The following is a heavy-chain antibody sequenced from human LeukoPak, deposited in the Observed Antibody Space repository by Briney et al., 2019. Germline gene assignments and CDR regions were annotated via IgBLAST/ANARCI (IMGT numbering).Heavy chain of an antibody. D-gene: IGHD3-22*01. Sequence: ASVKVSCKASGYTFTGYYMHWVRQAPGQGLEWMGRINPSSGGTNYAQKFQGRVTMTRDTSITTAYMELSRLRSDDTAVYYCATDAWGYYDSSGYYRQADYWGQGTLVTVSS. V-gene: IGHV1-2*06. J-gene: IGHJ4*02. CDR1: GYTFTGYY. CDR2: INPSSGGT. CDR3: ATDAWGYYDSSGYYRQADY.